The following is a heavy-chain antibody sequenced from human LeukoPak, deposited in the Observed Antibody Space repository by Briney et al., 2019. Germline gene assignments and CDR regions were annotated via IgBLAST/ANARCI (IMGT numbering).Heavy chain of an antibody. CDR1: GFTFSNAW. CDR3: KAGGLIVNYYGMDV. Sequence: PGGSLRLSCAASGFTFSNAWMTWVRQAPGKGLEWVGRIKSKTDGGAADYAAPVKGRFTISRDDSKNTLYLQMDSLKTEDTAVYYCKAGGLIVNYYGMDVWGQGTTVTVSS. CDR2: IKSKTDGGAA. V-gene: IGHV3-15*01. J-gene: IGHJ6*02. D-gene: IGHD3-10*01.